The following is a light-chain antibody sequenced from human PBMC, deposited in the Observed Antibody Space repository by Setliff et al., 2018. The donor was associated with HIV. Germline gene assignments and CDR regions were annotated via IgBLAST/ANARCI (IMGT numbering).Light chain of an antibody. CDR1: SGHSAYA. V-gene: IGLV4-69*01. J-gene: IGLJ2*01. CDR2: LNNDGSH. CDR3: QSAGV. Sequence: QPVLTQSPSASASLGASVKLTCTLSSGHSAYAIAWLQQQPEKGPRFLMKLNNDGSHYKGDGIPDRFSGSSSGAERYLTISSLQSEDEADYYCQSAGVFGGGTQLTVL.